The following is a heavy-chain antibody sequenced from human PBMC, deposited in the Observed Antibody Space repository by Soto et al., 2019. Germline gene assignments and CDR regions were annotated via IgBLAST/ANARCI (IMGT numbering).Heavy chain of an antibody. J-gene: IGHJ4*02. D-gene: IGHD2-8*01. CDR1: GISFDDYA. Sequence: VQLVESGGGLVQPGGSRRLSCVVSGISFDDYAMHWVRQVPGKGLEWVAGINWDSGAIGYADSVKGRFTISRDNAKNSQYLQMNSLKTEDTALYYCAKDTAPGFYDANGHLDYWGQGTPVTVSS. V-gene: IGHV3-9*01. CDR2: INWDSGAI. CDR3: AKDTAPGFYDANGHLDY.